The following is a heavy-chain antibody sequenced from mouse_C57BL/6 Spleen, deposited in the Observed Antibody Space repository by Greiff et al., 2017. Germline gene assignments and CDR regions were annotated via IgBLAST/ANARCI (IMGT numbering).Heavy chain of an antibody. CDR2: IDPEDGDT. V-gene: IGHV14-1*01. CDR3: TTDYDGSSWFAY. D-gene: IGHD1-1*01. J-gene: IGHJ3*01. CDR1: GFNIKDYY. Sequence: VQLQQSGAELVRPGASVKLSCTASGFNIKDYYMHWVKQRPEQGLEWIGRIDPEDGDTEYAPKFQGKATMTEATSSNTAYLQLSSLTSEDTAVYYCTTDYDGSSWFAYWGQGTLVTVSA.